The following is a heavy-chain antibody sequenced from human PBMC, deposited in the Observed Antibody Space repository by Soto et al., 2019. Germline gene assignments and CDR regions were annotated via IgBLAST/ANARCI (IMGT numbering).Heavy chain of an antibody. CDR1: GYSFTSYC. CDR3: ARTAIAPGGLEYYGMDV. V-gene: IGHV5-51*01. CDR2: IYPGDSDT. D-gene: IGHD6-25*01. J-gene: IGHJ6*02. Sequence: AESLTIFCKVSGYSFTSYCIGWVLQMPGKGLEWMGIIYPGDSDTRYSPSFQGQVTISADKSISTAYLQWSSLKASDTAMYYCARTAIAPGGLEYYGMDVWGQGTTVTVSS.